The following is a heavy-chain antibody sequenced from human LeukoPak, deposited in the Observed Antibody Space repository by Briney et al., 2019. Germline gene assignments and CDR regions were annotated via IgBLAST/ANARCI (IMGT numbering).Heavy chain of an antibody. CDR3: ARDAPSLDFWSGYLDY. CDR1: GGSISSYY. J-gene: IGHJ4*02. Sequence: SETLSLTCTVSGGSISSYYWSWIRQPPGKGLEWIGYIYYSGSTNYNPSLKSRVTISVDTSKNQFSLKLSSVTAADTAVYYCARDAPSLDFWSGYLDYWGQGTLVTVSS. D-gene: IGHD3-3*01. CDR2: IYYSGST. V-gene: IGHV4-59*01.